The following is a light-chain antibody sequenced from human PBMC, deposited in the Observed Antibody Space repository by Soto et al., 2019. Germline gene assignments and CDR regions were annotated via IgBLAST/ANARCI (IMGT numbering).Light chain of an antibody. Sequence: QSALTQPRSVSGSPGQSVTISCTGTGSDVGGYNYVSWYQQHPDKAPKLIIYDVSQRPSGVPDRFSGSKSGNTASLTIAGLQAEDEAVYYCCSYAGSYKYVFGTGTKLTVL. J-gene: IGLJ1*01. V-gene: IGLV2-11*01. CDR2: DVS. CDR3: CSYAGSYKYV. CDR1: GSDVGGYNY.